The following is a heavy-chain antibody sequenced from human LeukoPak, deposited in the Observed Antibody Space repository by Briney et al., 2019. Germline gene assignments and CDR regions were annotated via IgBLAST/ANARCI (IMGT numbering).Heavy chain of an antibody. V-gene: IGHV4-34*01. CDR1: GGSFSGYY. CDR3: ATGAAAGSSNWFDP. J-gene: IGHJ5*02. CDR2: INHSGST. D-gene: IGHD6-13*01. Sequence: SETLSLTCAVYGGSFSGYYWSWIRQPPGKGLEWIGEINHSGSTNYNPSLKSRVAISVDTSKNQFSLKLSSVTAADTAVYYCATGAAAGSSNWFDPWSQGTLVTVSS.